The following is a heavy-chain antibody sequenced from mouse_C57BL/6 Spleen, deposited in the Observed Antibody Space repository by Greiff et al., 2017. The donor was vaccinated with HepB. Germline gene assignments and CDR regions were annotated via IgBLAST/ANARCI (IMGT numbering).Heavy chain of an antibody. Sequence: QVQLKQSGPELVKPGASVKISCKASGYAFSSSWMNWVKQRPGKGLEWIGRIYPGDGDTNYNGKFKGKATLTADKSSSTAYMQLSSLTSEDSAVYFCARGTGIWYFDVWGTGTTVTVSS. J-gene: IGHJ1*03. CDR3: ARGTGIWYFDV. CDR1: GYAFSSSW. CDR2: IYPGDGDT. V-gene: IGHV1-82*01. D-gene: IGHD4-1*01.